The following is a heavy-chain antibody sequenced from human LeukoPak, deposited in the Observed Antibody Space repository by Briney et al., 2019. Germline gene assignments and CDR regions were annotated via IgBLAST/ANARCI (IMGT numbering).Heavy chain of an antibody. CDR3: ATVSSTGVDDGGWFDP. CDR2: FDPEDGET. Sequence: ASVKVSCKVSGYTLTELSMHWVRQAPGKGLEWKGAFDPEDGETIYAQKFQGRVTMTEDTSTDTAYMELSSLRSEDTAVYYCATVSSTGVDDGGWFDPWGQGTLVTVSS. V-gene: IGHV1-24*01. J-gene: IGHJ5*02. CDR1: GYTLTELS. D-gene: IGHD5/OR15-5a*01.